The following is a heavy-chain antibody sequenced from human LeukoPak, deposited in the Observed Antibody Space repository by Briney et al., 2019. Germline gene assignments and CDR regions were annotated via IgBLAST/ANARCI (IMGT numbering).Heavy chain of an antibody. CDR3: AREVDTAMVNAFDI. J-gene: IGHJ3*02. CDR1: AYSFSNYG. D-gene: IGHD5-18*01. Sequence: ASVTVSFTASAYSFSNYGINWVRQAPGEGLEWMGWISGYDANTKYAQRFQGRVTMTTDTSTNSGFLEVKSLTSDDTAVYFCAREVDTAMVNAFDIWGQGTMVIVSS. CDR2: ISGYDANT. V-gene: IGHV1-18*01.